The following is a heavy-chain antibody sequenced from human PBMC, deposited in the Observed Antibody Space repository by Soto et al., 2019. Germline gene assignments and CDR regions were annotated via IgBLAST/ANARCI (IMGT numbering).Heavy chain of an antibody. V-gene: IGHV3-7*01. Sequence: EVQLVESGGGLVQPGGSLRISCAASEFSFSSHCMGWVRQAPGKRLEWVATINQDESQKYYVDSVKGRITISRDNAKNSLFVQMDSLSADDTAMYYGASLRGASRDEYWGQGTLVIASS. CDR2: INQDESQK. D-gene: IGHD3-10*01. CDR1: EFSFSSHC. CDR3: ASLRGASRDEY. J-gene: IGHJ4*02.